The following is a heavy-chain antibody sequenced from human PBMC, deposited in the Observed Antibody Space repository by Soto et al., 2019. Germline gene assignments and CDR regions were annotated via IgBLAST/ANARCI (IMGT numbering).Heavy chain of an antibody. V-gene: IGHV1-2*02. J-gene: IGHJ6*02. CDR1: GYILSDYC. Sequence: RASVKVSCKSSGYILSDYCIHWVRQAPGQGLEWLGWMKPDDGGPNYAQNFQGRVIMTRDTSTDTDYMELTRLTSDDTAVYFCVRDLRRQWRRLDTESYTGMDVCGQGTTVTVAS. CDR2: MKPDDGGP. D-gene: IGHD5-12*01. CDR3: VRDLRRQWRRLDTESYTGMDV.